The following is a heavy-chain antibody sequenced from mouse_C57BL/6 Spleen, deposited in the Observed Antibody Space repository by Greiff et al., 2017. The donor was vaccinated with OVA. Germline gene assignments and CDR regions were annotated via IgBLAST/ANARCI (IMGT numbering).Heavy chain of an antibody. Sequence: VQLQQSGAELVRPGTSVKMSCKASGYTFTNYWIGWAKQRPGHGLEWIGDIYPGGGYTNYNEKFKGKATLTADKSSSTAYMQFSSLTSEDSAIYYCARYGLGVNYVGWYFDVWGTGTTVTVSS. J-gene: IGHJ1*03. CDR3: ARYGLGVNYVGWYFDV. V-gene: IGHV1-63*01. CDR1: GYTFTNYW. CDR2: IYPGGGYT. D-gene: IGHD2-1*01.